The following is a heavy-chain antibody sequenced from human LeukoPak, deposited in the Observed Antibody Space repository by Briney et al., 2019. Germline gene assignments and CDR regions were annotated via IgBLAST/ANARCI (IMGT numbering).Heavy chain of an antibody. Sequence: ASEKVSCKASGYTFTSYGISWVRQAPGQGLEWMGWISAYNGNTNYAQKLQGRVTMTTDTSTSTAYMELSSLTSEDTAVYYCARDPSSGSQGIWGQGTLVTVSS. V-gene: IGHV1-18*01. J-gene: IGHJ4*02. CDR2: ISAYNGNT. CDR1: GYTFTSYG. CDR3: ARDPSSGSQGI. D-gene: IGHD1-26*01.